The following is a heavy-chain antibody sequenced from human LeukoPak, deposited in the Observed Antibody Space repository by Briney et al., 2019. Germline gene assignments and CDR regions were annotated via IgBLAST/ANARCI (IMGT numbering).Heavy chain of an antibody. CDR1: GYSISSGYY. CDR3: ATSSGNYYY. D-gene: IGHD1-26*01. CDR2: IRHSGTT. J-gene: IGHJ4*02. V-gene: IGHV4-38-2*02. Sequence: SETLSLTCTVSGYSISSGYYWGWIRQPPGKGLEWIGTIRHSGTTYYNPSLKSRVTISIDSSKNQFSLKLSSVTAADTAVYYCATSSGNYYYWGQGTLVTVSS.